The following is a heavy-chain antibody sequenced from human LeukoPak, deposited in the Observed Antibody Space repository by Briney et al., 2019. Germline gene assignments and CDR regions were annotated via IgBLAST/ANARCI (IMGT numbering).Heavy chain of an antibody. J-gene: IGHJ5*02. Sequence: ASVKVSCKASGYTFTSYYMHWVRQAPGQGLEWMGIINPSGGSTSYAQKFQGRVTMTRDTSTSTVYMELSSLRSEDTAVYYCARGCSSTSCHLGNWFDPWGQGTLVTVSS. CDR2: INPSGGST. D-gene: IGHD2-2*01. V-gene: IGHV1-46*01. CDR3: ARGCSSTSCHLGNWFDP. CDR1: GYTFTSYY.